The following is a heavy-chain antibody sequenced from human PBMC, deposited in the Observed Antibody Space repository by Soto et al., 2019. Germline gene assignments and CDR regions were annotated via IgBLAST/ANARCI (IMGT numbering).Heavy chain of an antibody. Sequence: TETLSLTCAVYGGSFRGYYWSWIRQPPGKGLEWIGEINQSGSTNYNPSLKSRVTISVDTSKNQFSLKLSSVTAADTAVYYCARERITMVRGVTYYYYGMDVWGQGTTVT. V-gene: IGHV4-34*01. CDR2: INQSGST. D-gene: IGHD3-10*01. CDR3: ARERITMVRGVTYYYYGMDV. J-gene: IGHJ6*02. CDR1: GGSFRGYY.